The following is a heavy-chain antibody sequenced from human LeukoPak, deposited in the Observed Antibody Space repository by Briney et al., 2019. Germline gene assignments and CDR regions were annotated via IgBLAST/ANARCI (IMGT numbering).Heavy chain of an antibody. D-gene: IGHD6-6*01. J-gene: IGHJ5*02. CDR3: GRRGSYSSSSRYWFDP. V-gene: IGHV4-4*02. Sequence: SETLSLTCAVSGDSISSSNWWNWVRQSPGKGLEWIGEIFQSGSTSYNPSLKSRVTISLDKSKNQFSLKLNSVTAAGTAIYYCGRRGSYSSSSRYWFDPWGQGTLVTVSS. CDR1: GDSISSSNW. CDR2: IFQSGST.